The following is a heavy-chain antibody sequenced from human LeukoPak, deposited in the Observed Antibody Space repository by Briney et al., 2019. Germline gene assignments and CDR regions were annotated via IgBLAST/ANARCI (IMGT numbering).Heavy chain of an antibody. Sequence: ASVKVSCKASGYTFTSYDIKWVRQATGQGLEWMGWMNPNSGNTGYAQKFQGRVTMTRNTSISTAYMELSSLRSEDTAVYYCARISTYSRYFDLWGRGTLVTVSS. CDR2: MNPNSGNT. CDR1: GYTFTSYD. V-gene: IGHV1-8*01. J-gene: IGHJ2*01. CDR3: ARISTYSRYFDL. D-gene: IGHD2-15*01.